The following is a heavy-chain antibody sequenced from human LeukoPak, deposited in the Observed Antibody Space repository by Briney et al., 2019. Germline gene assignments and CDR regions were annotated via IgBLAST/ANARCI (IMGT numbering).Heavy chain of an antibody. CDR1: GFTFRTYA. CDR2: ISGSGDST. J-gene: IGHJ6*02. V-gene: IGHV3-23*01. Sequence: GGSLRLSCAASGFTFRTYAMSWVRQAPGKGLEWVSVISGSGDSTHYADSVKGRLTISRDNSKNTLYLQMNSLRAEDTAVYYCARESYGMDVWGQGTTVTVSS. CDR3: ARESYGMDV.